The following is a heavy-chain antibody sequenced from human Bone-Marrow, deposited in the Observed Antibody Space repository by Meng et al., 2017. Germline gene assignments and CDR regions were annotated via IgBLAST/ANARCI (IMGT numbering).Heavy chain of an antibody. D-gene: IGHD2-15*01. Sequence: EVQLVESGGGLVKPGGSLRLSSAASGFTFSSYSMNWVRQAPGKGMEWVSSISSSSSYIYYADSVKGRFTISRDNAKNSLYLQMNSLRAEDTAVYYCARRGYCSGGSCYDYWGQGTLVTVSS. CDR3: ARRGYCSGGSCYDY. CDR1: GFTFSSYS. CDR2: ISSSSSYI. J-gene: IGHJ4*02. V-gene: IGHV3-21*01.